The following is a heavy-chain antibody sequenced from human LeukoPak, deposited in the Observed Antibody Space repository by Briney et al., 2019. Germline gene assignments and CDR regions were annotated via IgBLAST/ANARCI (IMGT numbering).Heavy chain of an antibody. CDR1: GFIFKNAW. D-gene: IGHD6-25*01. CDR3: ITEVLRKANVTSGY. V-gene: IGHV3-15*01. J-gene: IGHJ1*01. CDR2: IKSKSDGGTA. Sequence: GGSLRLSCAASGFIFKNAWMSWVRQAPGKGLEWVGRIKSKSDGGTAHYAAPVKGRFTVSRDDSTNTLYLQMNSLRTEDTAVYYCITEVLRKANVTSGYWGQGTLVTVSS.